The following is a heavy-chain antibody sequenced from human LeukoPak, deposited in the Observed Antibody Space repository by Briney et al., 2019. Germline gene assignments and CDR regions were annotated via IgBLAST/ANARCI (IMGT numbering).Heavy chain of an antibody. J-gene: IGHJ6*03. CDR1: GFTFSNSW. Sequence: GGSLRLSCAASGFTFSNSWMHWVRQAPGKGLMWVSRINSDGSTTSYADSVKDRFTISRDNAKNSLYLQMNSLRAEDTAVYYCARDATMVPLYYYYYMDVWGKGTTVTVSS. V-gene: IGHV3-74*01. CDR3: ARDATMVPLYYYYYMDV. D-gene: IGHD3-10*01. CDR2: INSDGSTT.